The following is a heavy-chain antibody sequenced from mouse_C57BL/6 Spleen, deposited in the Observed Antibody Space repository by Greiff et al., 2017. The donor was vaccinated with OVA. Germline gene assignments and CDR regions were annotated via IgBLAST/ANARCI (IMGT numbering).Heavy chain of an antibody. CDR3: ARRGVYYGNYEGYFDY. Sequence: VKLQESGAELMKPGASVKLSCKATGYTFTGYWIEWVKQRPGHGLEWIGEILPGSGSTNYNEKFKGKATFTADTSSNTAYMQLSSLTTEDSAIYYCARRGVYYGNYEGYFDYWGQGTTLTVSS. J-gene: IGHJ2*01. V-gene: IGHV1-9*01. D-gene: IGHD2-1*01. CDR2: ILPGSGST. CDR1: GYTFTGYW.